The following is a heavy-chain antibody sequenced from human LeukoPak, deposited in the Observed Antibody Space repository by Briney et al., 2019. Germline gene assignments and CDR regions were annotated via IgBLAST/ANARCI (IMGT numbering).Heavy chain of an antibody. Sequence: PGGSLRLSGAASGFTFSSDDINWVRQAPGKGLEWVSGISGNGYSTYYADSVKGRFTISRDNSKNTLSLQMNNLRDEDTAVYYCAKDPPCSGGTCYGYFESWGQGTLVTVSS. CDR1: GFTFSSDD. J-gene: IGHJ4*02. D-gene: IGHD2-15*01. V-gene: IGHV3-23*01. CDR3: AKDPPCSGGTCYGYFES. CDR2: ISGNGYST.